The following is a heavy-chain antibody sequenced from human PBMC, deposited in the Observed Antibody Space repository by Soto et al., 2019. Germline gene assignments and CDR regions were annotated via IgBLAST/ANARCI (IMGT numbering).Heavy chain of an antibody. CDR2: IYYVGST. J-gene: IGHJ4*02. CDR1: GASISSNTYY. V-gene: IGHV4-39*07. Sequence: SETLSLTCTVSGASISSNTYYWALIRRPPGKGLECIGSIYYVGSTYYNPSLKSRVTISVDRSKNQFSLKLSSVTAADTAVYYCAAGGGLPRYYWGQGTLVTVSS. D-gene: IGHD5-12*01. CDR3: AAGGGLPRYY.